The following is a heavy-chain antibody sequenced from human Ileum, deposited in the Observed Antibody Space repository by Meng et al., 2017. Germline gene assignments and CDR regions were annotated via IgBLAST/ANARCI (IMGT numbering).Heavy chain of an antibody. CDR3: SRALSGLAFDI. CDR1: GFTFSSYQ. Sequence: GGSLRLSCAASGFTFSSYQMHWVRQAPGKGLEWVAVISFDESNKFYADSVKARFTISRDNSKNTLDLQMNSLRAEDTAVYYCSRALSGLAFDIWGQGTMVTVSS. CDR2: ISFDESNK. J-gene: IGHJ3*02. D-gene: IGHD6-25*01. V-gene: IGHV3-30*03.